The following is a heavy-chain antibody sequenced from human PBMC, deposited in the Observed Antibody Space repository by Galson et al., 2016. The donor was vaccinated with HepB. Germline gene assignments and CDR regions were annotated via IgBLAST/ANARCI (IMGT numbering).Heavy chain of an antibody. CDR1: GFTFSSYA. CDR2: ISGTSGLI. V-gene: IGHV3-48*01. CDR3: ARGRVNWDNWFDP. J-gene: IGHJ5*02. D-gene: IGHD7-27*01. Sequence: SLRLSCAASGFTFSSYAMHWVRQAPGKGLEWVSYISGTSGLIHYTDSVKGRFTISRDNAKNSLYLQMNSLRVEDTAVYCCARGRVNWDNWFDPWGQGALVTVSS.